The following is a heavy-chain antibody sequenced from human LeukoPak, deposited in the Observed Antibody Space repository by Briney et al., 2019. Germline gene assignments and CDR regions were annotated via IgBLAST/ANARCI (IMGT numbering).Heavy chain of an antibody. CDR3: TTEMDPPGMRVAQNWFDP. CDR2: IKSKTDGGTT. Sequence: GGSLRLSCAASGFTFSNAWMSWVRQAPGKGLEWVGRIKSKTDGGTTDYAAPVKGRFTISRDDSKNTLYLQMNSLKTEDTAVYYCTTEMDPPGMRVAQNWFDPWGQGTLVTVSS. J-gene: IGHJ5*02. CDR1: GFTFSNAW. D-gene: IGHD2-2*01. V-gene: IGHV3-15*01.